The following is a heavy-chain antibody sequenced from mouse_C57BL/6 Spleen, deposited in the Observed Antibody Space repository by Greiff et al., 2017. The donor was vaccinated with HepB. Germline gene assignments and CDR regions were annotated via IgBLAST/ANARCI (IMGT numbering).Heavy chain of an antibody. CDR1: GYSITSGYY. D-gene: IGHD2-4*01. CDR3: ARGDYDSYFDY. V-gene: IGHV3-6*01. CDR2: ISYDGSN. J-gene: IGHJ2*01. Sequence: VQLQQSGPGLVKPSQSLSLTCSVTGYSITSGYYWNWIRQFPGNKLEWMGYISYDGSNNYNPSLKNRISITRDTSKNQFFLKLNSVTTEDTATYYCARGDYDSYFDYWGQGTTLTVSS.